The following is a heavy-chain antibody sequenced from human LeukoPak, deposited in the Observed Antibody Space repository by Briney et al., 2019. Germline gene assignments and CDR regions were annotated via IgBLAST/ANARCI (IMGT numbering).Heavy chain of an antibody. CDR2: IRTGGDYI. CDR1: GFFSAYR. Sequence: GGSLRLSCATSGFFSAYRMNWVRQASGKGLEWVSSIRTGGDYIYYADSVQGRFTISRDNAKKSLYLQMNSLRVEDTAVYFCARWDDLLHFDYWGQGVLVTVSS. CDR3: ARWDDLLHFDY. J-gene: IGHJ4*02. D-gene: IGHD3-3*01. V-gene: IGHV3-21*01.